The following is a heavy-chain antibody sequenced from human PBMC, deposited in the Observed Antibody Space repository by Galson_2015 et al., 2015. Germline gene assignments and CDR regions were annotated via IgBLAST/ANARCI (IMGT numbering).Heavy chain of an antibody. CDR1: GGSISSSNW. J-gene: IGHJ3*02. V-gene: IGHV4-4*02. D-gene: IGHD2-2*01. CDR3: VRGYCTNTSCRRRGEGFDI. Sequence: ETLSLTCGVYGGSISSSNWWTWVRHPPGTGLEWIGEIYHSASTNYNPSLKTRVTISVDKSRNQFSLSLTSVTAADTAMYYCVRGYCTNTSCRRRGEGFDIWGQGTMVTVSS. CDR2: IYHSAST.